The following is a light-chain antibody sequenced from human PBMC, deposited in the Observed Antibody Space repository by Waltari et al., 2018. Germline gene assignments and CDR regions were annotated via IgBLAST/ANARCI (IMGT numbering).Light chain of an antibody. CDR2: SAS. V-gene: IGKV1-39*01. J-gene: IGKJ3*01. CDR3: QQSYSRPLFT. Sequence: DIHMTQSPSSLSASIGDRVNITCRASHTIDTYLNGYRQRPGKAPDLLISSASTLQSGGPSRFSGSGSGTDVTLSIDTLQPEDVATDFCQQSYSRPLFTFGPGTKVYL. CDR1: HTIDTY.